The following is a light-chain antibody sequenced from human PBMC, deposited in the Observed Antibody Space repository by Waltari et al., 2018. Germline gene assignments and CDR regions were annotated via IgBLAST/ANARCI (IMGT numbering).Light chain of an antibody. V-gene: IGLV2-14*03. CDR1: SSDFGGYKS. CDR3: SAYTRSGTYV. J-gene: IGLJ1*01. Sequence: QSALTQAASVSGSPGQSITISSTGTSSDFGGYKSVAWYQQHPGKAPKVLIYDVTNRPSGVSNRFSGSKSGNTASLTISGLQAEDEADYYCSAYTRSGTYVFGTGTKVTVL. CDR2: DVT.